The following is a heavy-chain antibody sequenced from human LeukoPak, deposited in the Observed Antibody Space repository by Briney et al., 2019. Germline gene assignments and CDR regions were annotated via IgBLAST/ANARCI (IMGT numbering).Heavy chain of an antibody. J-gene: IGHJ4*02. D-gene: IGHD2-15*01. Sequence: GGSLRLSCAASGFTFSSYWMHWVRQAPGKGLVWVSRINSDGSSTSYADSVKGRFTISRDNSKNTLYLQMNSLRAEDTAIYYCASRYCSGGSCYNRFYFESWGQGTLVTVSS. V-gene: IGHV3-74*01. CDR2: INSDGSST. CDR1: GFTFSSYW. CDR3: ASRYCSGGSCYNRFYFES.